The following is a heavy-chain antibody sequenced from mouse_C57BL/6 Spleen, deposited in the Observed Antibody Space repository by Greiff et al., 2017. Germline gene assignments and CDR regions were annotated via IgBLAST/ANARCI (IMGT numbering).Heavy chain of an antibody. D-gene: IGHD2-1*01. Sequence: VQLQQSGPELVKPGASVKIPCKASGYTFTDYNMDWVKQSHGKSLEWIGDINPNNGGTIYNQKFKGKATLTVDKSSSTAYMELRSLTSEDTAVYYCARWRYYGNYDAMDYWGQGTSVTVSS. CDR3: ARWRYYGNYDAMDY. CDR2: INPNNGGT. V-gene: IGHV1-18*01. J-gene: IGHJ4*01. CDR1: GYTFTDYN.